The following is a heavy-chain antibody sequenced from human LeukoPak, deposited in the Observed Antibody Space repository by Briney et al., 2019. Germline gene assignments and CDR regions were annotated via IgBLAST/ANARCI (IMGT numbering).Heavy chain of an antibody. D-gene: IGHD3-16*01. Sequence: PSETLSLTCTVSGGSISSSSYYWGWIRQPPGKGLEWIGSIYYSGSTYYNPSLKSRVTISVDTSKNQFSLKLSSVTAADTAVYYCARAHPDVWGSHGWFDPWGQGTLVTVSS. CDR1: GGSISSSSYY. CDR3: ARAHPDVWGSHGWFDP. J-gene: IGHJ5*02. V-gene: IGHV4-39*07. CDR2: IYYSGST.